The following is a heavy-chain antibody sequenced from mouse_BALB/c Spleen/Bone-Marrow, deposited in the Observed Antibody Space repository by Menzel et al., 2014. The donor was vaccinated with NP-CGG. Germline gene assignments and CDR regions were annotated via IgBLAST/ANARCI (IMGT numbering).Heavy chain of an antibody. V-gene: IGHV1-7*01. D-gene: IGHD2-4*01. CDR1: GYTFTSYW. CDR3: ERSGDYGQSDY. CDR2: INPSTGYT. J-gene: IGHJ2*01. Sequence: VQLQQSGAELAKPGASVKMSCKASGYTFTSYWMHWLKQRPGQGLEWIGYINPSTGYTEYNQKFKDKATLTADKSSSTAYMQLSSLTSEDSAVYYCERSGDYGQSDYWGQGTTLTVSS.